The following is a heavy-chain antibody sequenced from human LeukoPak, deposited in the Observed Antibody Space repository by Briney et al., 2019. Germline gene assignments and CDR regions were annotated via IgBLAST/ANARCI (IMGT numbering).Heavy chain of an antibody. CDR3: AKSPVVVVTATELDY. Sequence: GGSLRLSCAASGFTFSSYAMSWVRQAPGKGLEWVSVISGSEGSTYYADSVKGRFTISRDNSKNTLYLHMNSLRAEDTAVYYCAKSPVVVVTATELDYWGQGTLVTVSS. V-gene: IGHV3-23*01. J-gene: IGHJ4*02. D-gene: IGHD2-21*02. CDR1: GFTFSSYA. CDR2: ISGSEGST.